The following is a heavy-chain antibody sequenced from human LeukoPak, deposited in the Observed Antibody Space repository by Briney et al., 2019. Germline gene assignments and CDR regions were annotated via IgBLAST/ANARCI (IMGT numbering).Heavy chain of an antibody. D-gene: IGHD3-3*01. CDR2: IYHTGST. V-gene: IGHV4-30-2*01. J-gene: IGHJ4*02. CDR1: GVSINIDNYY. Sequence: PSQTLSLTCTVSGVSINIDNYYWSWIRQPPGKGLEWIGYIYHTGSTYYSPSLKSRVSISVDRSKDHFSLNLTSVTAADTAVYFCARVWSGYYSVDYWGQGTLVTVSS. CDR3: ARVWSGYYSVDY.